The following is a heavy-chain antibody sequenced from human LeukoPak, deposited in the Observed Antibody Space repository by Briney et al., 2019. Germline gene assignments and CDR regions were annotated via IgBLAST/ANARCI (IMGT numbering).Heavy chain of an antibody. CDR1: GGSISSYY. D-gene: IGHD6-13*01. V-gene: IGHV4-4*07. CDR3: ARAAGLSTWAEYFQH. Sequence: SETLSLTCTVSGGSISSYYWSWIRQPAGKGLEWIGRIYTSGSTNYNPSLKSRVTISVDTSKNQFSLKLSSVTAADTAVYYCARAAGLSTWAEYFQHWGQGTLVTVSS. J-gene: IGHJ1*01. CDR2: IYTSGST.